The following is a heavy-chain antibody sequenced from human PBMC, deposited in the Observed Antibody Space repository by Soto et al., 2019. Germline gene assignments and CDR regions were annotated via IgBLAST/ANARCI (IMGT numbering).Heavy chain of an antibody. J-gene: IGHJ4*02. V-gene: IGHV1-46*03. CDR1: GYTFTSYG. CDR3: ARGIAVAGTIFDY. Sequence: ASVKVSCKASGYTFTSYGISWVRQAPGQGLEWMGIINPSGGSTSYAQKFQGRVTMTRDTSTSTVYMELSSLRSEDTAVYYCARGIAVAGTIFDYWGQGTLVTVSS. CDR2: INPSGGST. D-gene: IGHD6-19*01.